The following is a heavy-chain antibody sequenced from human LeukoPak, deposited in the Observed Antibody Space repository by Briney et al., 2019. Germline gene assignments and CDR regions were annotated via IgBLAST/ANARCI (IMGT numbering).Heavy chain of an antibody. D-gene: IGHD6-19*01. CDR1: GGSISSYY. Sequence: SETLSLTCTVSGGSISSYYWSWIRQPPGKGLVWIGYIYYSGSTNYNPSLKSRVTISVDTSKNQFSLKLSSVTAADTAVYYCASNGPTGSGWFDPWGQGTLVTVSS. V-gene: IGHV4-59*01. CDR2: IYYSGST. CDR3: ASNGPTGSGWFDP. J-gene: IGHJ5*02.